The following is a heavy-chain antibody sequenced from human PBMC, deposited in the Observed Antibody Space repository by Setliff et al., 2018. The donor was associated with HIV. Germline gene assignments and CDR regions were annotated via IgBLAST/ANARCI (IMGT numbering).Heavy chain of an antibody. CDR2: INPNNGGT. CDR1: GYTFTGYY. D-gene: IGHD3-22*01. CDR3: ARDYYDSSGYIFFPGLLDY. J-gene: IGHJ4*02. V-gene: IGHV1-2*02. Sequence: ASVKVSCKASGYTFTGYYMHWVRQAPGQGLEWMGWINPNNGGTKYAQKFQGRVTMTRETSISTADMELSRLRSDDTAVYYCARDYYDSSGYIFFPGLLDYWGQGTLVTVSS.